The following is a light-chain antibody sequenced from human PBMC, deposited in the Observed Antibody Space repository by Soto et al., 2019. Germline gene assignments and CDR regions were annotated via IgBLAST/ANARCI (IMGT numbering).Light chain of an antibody. Sequence: ELALTQSPATLSLSPGERATLSCRASQSVSRYLAWYQQIPGQAPRLLIYDTSNWSTGTPARFSGNGSGTDFTLTISSLEPEDFAVYYCQQRANWPWTFGQGTQLQIK. CDR1: QSVSRY. CDR3: QQRANWPWT. V-gene: IGKV3-11*01. J-gene: IGKJ2*02. CDR2: DTS.